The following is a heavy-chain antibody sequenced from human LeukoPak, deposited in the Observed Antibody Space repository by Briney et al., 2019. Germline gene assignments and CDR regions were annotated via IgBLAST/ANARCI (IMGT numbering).Heavy chain of an antibody. Sequence: GESLKISCKGSGYSFTSYWIGWVRQMPGKGLEWMGRIDPSDSYTNYSPSFQGHVTISADKSISTAYLQWSSLKASDTAMYYCARTNYYDSSGYLSPVDYWGQGTLVTVSS. CDR3: ARTNYYDSSGYLSPVDY. V-gene: IGHV5-10-1*01. CDR1: GYSFTSYW. CDR2: IDPSDSYT. J-gene: IGHJ4*02. D-gene: IGHD3-22*01.